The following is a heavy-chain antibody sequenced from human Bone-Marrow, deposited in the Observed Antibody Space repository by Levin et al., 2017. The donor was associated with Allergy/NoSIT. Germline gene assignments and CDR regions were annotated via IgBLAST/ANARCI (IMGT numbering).Heavy chain of an antibody. J-gene: IGHJ2*01. D-gene: IGHD3-16*01. CDR2: IGTAGDT. Sequence: HSGGSLRLSCAASGFTFSSYDMHWVRQATGKGLEWVSAIGTAGDTYYPGSVKGRFTISRENAKNSLYLQMNSLRAGDTAVYYCAKGVGYVGSGGYFDLWGRGTLVTVSS. CDR1: GFTFSSYD. CDR3: AKGVGYVGSGGYFDL. V-gene: IGHV3-13*01.